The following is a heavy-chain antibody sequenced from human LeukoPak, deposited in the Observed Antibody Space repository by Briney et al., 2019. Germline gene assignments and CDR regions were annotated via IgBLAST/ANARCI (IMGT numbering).Heavy chain of an antibody. CDR1: GYSISSGFY. J-gene: IGHJ4*02. Sequence: PSETLSLTCTVSGYSISSGFYWGWIRQPPGKGLEWIGSIYHSGSTYYNPSLKSRVTISVDTSKNQFSLKLSSVTAADTAVYYCARGEYYYDSSGYGYWGQGTLVTVSS. CDR2: IYHSGST. V-gene: IGHV4-38-2*02. CDR3: ARGEYYYDSSGYGY. D-gene: IGHD3-22*01.